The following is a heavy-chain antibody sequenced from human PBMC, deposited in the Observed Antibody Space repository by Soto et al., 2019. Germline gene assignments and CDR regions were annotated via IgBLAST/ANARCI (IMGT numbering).Heavy chain of an antibody. CDR3: ARCITICGVPNEAFDI. J-gene: IGHJ3*02. CDR1: GGSFIGYY. Sequence: SETLSLTCAVYGGSFIGYYWGWLRQPPGKGLEWIGEIDHSGSTNYNPSLKSRVTISVDTSKNQFSLKLSSVTAADTAVYYCARCITICGVPNEAFDIWGQGTMVTVSS. CDR2: IDHSGST. D-gene: IGHD3-3*01. V-gene: IGHV4-34*01.